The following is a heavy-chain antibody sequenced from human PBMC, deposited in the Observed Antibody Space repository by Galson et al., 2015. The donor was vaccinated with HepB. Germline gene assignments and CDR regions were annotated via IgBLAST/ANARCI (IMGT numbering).Heavy chain of an antibody. D-gene: IGHD3-3*01. V-gene: IGHV1-46*01. CDR1: GYTFTSYY. CDR2: INPSGGST. Sequence: SVKVSCKASGYTFTSYYMHWVRQAPGQGLEWMGIINPSGGSTSYAQKFQGRVTMTRDTSTSTVYMELSSLRSEDTAVYYCARESPRSTIFGVVTHDAFDIWGQGTMVTVSS. J-gene: IGHJ3*02. CDR3: ARESPRSTIFGVVTHDAFDI.